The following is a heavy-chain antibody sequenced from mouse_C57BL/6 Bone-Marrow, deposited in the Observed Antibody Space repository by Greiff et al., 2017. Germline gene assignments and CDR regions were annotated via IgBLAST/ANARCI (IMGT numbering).Heavy chain of an antibody. CDR1: GYTFTSYG. CDR3: ARPCSYWYFDV. CDR2: IYPRSGNT. Sequence: VQLQQSGAELARPGASVKLSCKASGYTFTSYGISWVKQRTGQGLEWIGEIYPRSGNTYYNEKFKGQATLTADKSSSTAYMELRSLTSEDSAVYFCARPCSYWYFDVWGTGTTVTVSS. V-gene: IGHV1-81*01. J-gene: IGHJ1*03.